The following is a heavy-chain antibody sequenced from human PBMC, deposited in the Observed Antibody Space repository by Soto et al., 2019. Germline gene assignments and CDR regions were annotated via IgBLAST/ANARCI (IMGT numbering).Heavy chain of an antibody. Sequence: GGSLRLSCAASGFTFSNACMSWVRQAPGKGLEWVGRIKSKTDGGTTDYAAPVKGRFTISRDDSKNTLYLQMNSLKTEDTAVYYCARDQPGYSYGYGLGYWGPGTLVTAPQ. CDR2: IKSKTDGGTT. V-gene: IGHV3-15*01. J-gene: IGHJ4*02. D-gene: IGHD5-18*01. CDR1: GFTFSNAC. CDR3: ARDQPGYSYGYGLGY.